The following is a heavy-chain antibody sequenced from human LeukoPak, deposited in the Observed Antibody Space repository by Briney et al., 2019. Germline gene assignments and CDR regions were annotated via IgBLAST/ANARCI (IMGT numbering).Heavy chain of an antibody. Sequence: SETLSLTCTVSGGSISSYYWSWIRQPPGKGLEWIGYIYYSGSTNYNPSLKSRVTISVDTSKNQFSLKLSSVTAADTAVYYCAGDRRRGSRSTFDYWGQGTLVTVSS. J-gene: IGHJ4*02. CDR3: AGDRRRGSRSTFDY. V-gene: IGHV4-59*01. CDR1: GGSISSYY. D-gene: IGHD6-13*01. CDR2: IYYSGST.